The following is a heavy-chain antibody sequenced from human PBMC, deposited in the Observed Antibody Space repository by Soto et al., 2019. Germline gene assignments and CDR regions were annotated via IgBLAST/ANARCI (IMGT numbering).Heavy chain of an antibody. CDR2: ISSSSSYI. CDR3: ARSPTPNWFDP. J-gene: IGHJ5*02. V-gene: IGHV3-21*01. Sequence: EVQLVESGGGLVKPGGSLRLSCAASGFTFSSYSMNWVRQAPGKGLEWVSSISSSSSYIYYADSVKGRFTISRDNAKXXXXXXXXXXRAEDTAVYYCARSPTPNWFDPWGQGTLVTVSS. CDR1: GFTFSSYS.